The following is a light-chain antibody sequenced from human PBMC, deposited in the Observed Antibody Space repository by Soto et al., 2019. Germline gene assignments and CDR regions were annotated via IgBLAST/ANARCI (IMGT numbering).Light chain of an antibody. J-gene: IGKJ4*01. Sequence: DIQLTQSPSFLSASVGDRVTITCRASQGISSYLAWYQQKPGKAPKLLIYAASTLQSGVPSRFSGSGSGTEFTLTISSLQPEDFATYYCQQLNSYPLTFGGGTKVEX. CDR1: QGISSY. CDR2: AAS. V-gene: IGKV1-9*01. CDR3: QQLNSYPLT.